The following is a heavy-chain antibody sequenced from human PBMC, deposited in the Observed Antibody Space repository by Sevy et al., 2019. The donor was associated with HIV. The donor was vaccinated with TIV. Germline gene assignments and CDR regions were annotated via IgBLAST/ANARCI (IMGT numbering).Heavy chain of an antibody. V-gene: IGHV3-23*01. J-gene: IGHJ3*02. D-gene: IGHD1-26*01. Sequence: GGSLRLSCAASGFTFSSYAMSWVRQAPGQGLKWVSGFSASGGSTKYADSVKGRFTISRDNSKNTLSLQMNSLRAEDTAVYYCAKDRIWELGDAFDIWGQRTMVTVSS. CDR1: GFTFSSYA. CDR2: FSASGGST. CDR3: AKDRIWELGDAFDI.